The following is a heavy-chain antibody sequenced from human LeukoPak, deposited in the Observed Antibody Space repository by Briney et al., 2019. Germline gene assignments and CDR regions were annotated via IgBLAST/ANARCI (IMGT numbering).Heavy chain of an antibody. D-gene: IGHD3-22*01. CDR1: GGSFRGYY. Sequence: SETLSLTCAVYGGSFRGYYWSCIRQPPGKGLEWIGEINHSGSTNYNPSLKSRVTISVDTSKNQFSLKLSSVTAADTAVYYCARGQYYYDSSGYYTVYWFDPWGQGTLVTVSS. CDR2: INHSGST. J-gene: IGHJ5*02. CDR3: ARGQYYYDSSGYYTVYWFDP. V-gene: IGHV4-34*01.